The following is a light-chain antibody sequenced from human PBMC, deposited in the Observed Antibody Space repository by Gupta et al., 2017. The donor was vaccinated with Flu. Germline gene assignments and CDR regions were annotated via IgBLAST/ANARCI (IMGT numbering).Light chain of an antibody. CDR3: QVFNNWPPYT. V-gene: IGKV3-15*01. J-gene: IGKJ2*01. Sequence: EIVMTQSPATLSVSPGERATLSCRASQSVRSNLAWSQQKPGQAPSLLIYGASTRATGVPARLSGSGSGTEFTLTISSLQSEDVALYYCQVFNNWPPYTFGQGTKLEIK. CDR1: QSVRSN. CDR2: GAS.